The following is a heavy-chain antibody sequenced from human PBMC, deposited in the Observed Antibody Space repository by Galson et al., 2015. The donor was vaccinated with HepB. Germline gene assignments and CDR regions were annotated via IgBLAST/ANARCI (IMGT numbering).Heavy chain of an antibody. CDR1: GFIFSNYG. CDR2: ISLDGSNK. Sequence: SLRLSCAASGFIFSNYGMHWVRQAPGKGLEWVTAISLDGSNKYHADSVKGRFTISRDDSKNTVYLQMDSLRPEDTAVYYCARDRTRSWTFDYWGQGTLVTVSS. J-gene: IGHJ4*02. D-gene: IGHD6-13*01. CDR3: ARDRTRSWTFDY. V-gene: IGHV3-30*03.